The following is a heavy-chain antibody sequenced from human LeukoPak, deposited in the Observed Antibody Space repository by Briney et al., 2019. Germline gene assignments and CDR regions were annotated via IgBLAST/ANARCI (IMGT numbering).Heavy chain of an antibody. Sequence: PSETLSLTCTVSGGSVSSGSYYWSWIRQPPGKGLEWIGYIYYSGSTNYNPSLKSRVTISVDTSKNQFSLKLSSVTAADTAVYYCARDRPREQLAFDYWGQGTLVTVSS. V-gene: IGHV4-61*01. D-gene: IGHD6-13*01. J-gene: IGHJ4*02. CDR2: IYYSGST. CDR3: ARDRPREQLAFDY. CDR1: GGSVSSGSYY.